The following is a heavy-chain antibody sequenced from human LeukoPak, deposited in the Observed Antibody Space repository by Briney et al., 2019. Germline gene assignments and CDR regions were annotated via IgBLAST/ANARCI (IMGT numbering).Heavy chain of an antibody. CDR1: KFTFSHYG. V-gene: IGHV3-30*18. J-gene: IGHJ4*02. Sequence: GGSLRLSCTASKFTFSHYGMQWVRQAPGKGLEWVAVISSDGSIKVYADSVKGRFTLSRDNSINTVDLQMNSLRAEDTAVYYCVKEYXSXGFGAYFVYWGQGTLVTVSS. D-gene: IGHD3-3*01. CDR3: VKEYXSXGFGAYFVY. CDR2: ISSDGSIK.